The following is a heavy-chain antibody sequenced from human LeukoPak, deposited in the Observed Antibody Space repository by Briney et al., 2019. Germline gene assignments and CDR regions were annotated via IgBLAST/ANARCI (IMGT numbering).Heavy chain of an antibody. CDR2: ISWDGGST. CDR1: GFTFDDYT. Sequence: GGSLRLSCAASGFTFDDYTMHWVRQAPGKGLEWVSLISWDGGSTYYADSVKGRFTISRDNSKNSLYLQMNSLRTEDTALYYCAKGSALYDILTGFGAWGQGTLVTVSS. D-gene: IGHD3-9*01. J-gene: IGHJ4*02. V-gene: IGHV3-43*01. CDR3: AKGSALYDILTGFGA.